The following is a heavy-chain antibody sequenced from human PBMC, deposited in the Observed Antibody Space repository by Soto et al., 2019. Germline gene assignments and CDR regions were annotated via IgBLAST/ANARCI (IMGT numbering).Heavy chain of an antibody. CDR3: SGGVGDAF. CDR1: ESTVRRDW. V-gene: IGHV3-7*04. D-gene: IGHD1-26*01. Sequence: EVHLVESGGGSVQPGGSLRLSCGIFESTVRRDWINWVRQAPGKGLEWVAHTNQDGSEKYYVDSVKGRFTISRDNAKNSLFLQMNSLRAGDTAVYYCSGGVGDAFWGQGTLVTVSS. J-gene: IGHJ4*02. CDR2: TNQDGSEK.